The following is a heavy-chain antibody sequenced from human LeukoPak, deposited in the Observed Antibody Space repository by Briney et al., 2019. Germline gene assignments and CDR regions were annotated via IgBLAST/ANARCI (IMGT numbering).Heavy chain of an antibody. J-gene: IGHJ3*02. CDR1: GFTFSSYG. D-gene: IGHD3-22*01. CDR2: ISYDGSNK. Sequence: TGGSLRLSCAASGFTFSSYGMHWVRQAPGKGLEWVAVISYDGSNKFYADSVKGRFTISRDNSKNTVYLQVNSLRVEDTAVFYCARGRWYDSSGSDAFDIWGQGTMVTVSS. CDR3: ARGRWYDSSGSDAFDI. V-gene: IGHV3-30*19.